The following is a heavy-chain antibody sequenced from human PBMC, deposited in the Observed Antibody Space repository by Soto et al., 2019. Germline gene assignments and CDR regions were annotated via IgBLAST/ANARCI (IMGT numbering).Heavy chain of an antibody. J-gene: IGHJ4*02. Sequence: SETLSLTCTVSVASITGYYWSWIRQSPGKGLEWIGCSYFTGATNYNPSLKSRVTISVDTSRNQFSLTLTSATAADTAVYYCARERTPRTGFDYWGQGTLVPVSS. V-gene: IGHV4-59*01. CDR2: SYFTGAT. CDR3: ARERTPRTGFDY. CDR1: VASITGYY. D-gene: IGHD7-27*01.